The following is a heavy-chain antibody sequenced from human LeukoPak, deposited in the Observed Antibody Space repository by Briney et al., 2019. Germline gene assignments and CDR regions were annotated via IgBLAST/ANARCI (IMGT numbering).Heavy chain of an antibody. CDR3: ARIIGYCSSTSCYTMDDYYYYMDV. J-gene: IGHJ6*03. CDR2: IIPIFGTA. V-gene: IGHV1-69*01. D-gene: IGHD2-2*02. Sequence: SVKVSCKASGGTFSSYAISWVRQAPGQGLEWMGGIIPIFGTANYAQKFQGRVTITADESTSTAYMELSSLRSENTAVYYCARIIGYCSSTSCYTMDDYYYYMDVWGKGTTVTVSS. CDR1: GGTFSSYA.